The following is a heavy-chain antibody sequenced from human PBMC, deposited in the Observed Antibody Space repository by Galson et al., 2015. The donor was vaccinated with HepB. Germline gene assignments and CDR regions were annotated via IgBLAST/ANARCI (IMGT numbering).Heavy chain of an antibody. V-gene: IGHV4-30-2*01. D-gene: IGHD3-22*01. CDR2: TYHSGST. CDR1: GGSISSGGFS. CDR3: ARAPRRYFYDSSGPSASSYFDN. J-gene: IGHJ4*02. Sequence: TLSLTCAVSGGSISSGGFSWSWIRQPPGKGLEWLGYTYHSGSTSYNLTLKSRVTISVDTSTHQFSLRLTSVTAADTAVYYCARAPRRYFYDSSGPSASSYFDNWGQGTLVTVSS.